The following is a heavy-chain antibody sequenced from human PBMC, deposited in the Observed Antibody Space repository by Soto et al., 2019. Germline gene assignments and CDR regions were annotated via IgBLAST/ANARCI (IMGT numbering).Heavy chain of an antibody. D-gene: IGHD6-19*01. J-gene: IGHJ4*02. CDR1: GYTFTSYG. V-gene: IGHV1-18*01. CDR2: ISAYNGNT. CDR3: ARDQASGWYDY. Sequence: GASLKVSCKSSGYTFTSYGISWVRQAPGQGLEWMGWISAYNGNTNYAQKLQGRVTMTTDTSTSTAYMELRSLRSDDTAVYYCARDQASGWYDYWGQGTLVTVSS.